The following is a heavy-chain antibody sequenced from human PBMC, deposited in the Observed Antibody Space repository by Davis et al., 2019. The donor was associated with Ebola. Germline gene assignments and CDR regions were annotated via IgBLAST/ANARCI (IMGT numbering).Heavy chain of an antibody. Sequence: GGSLRLSCVASGFTFSSYSMNWVRQTQGKGLEWVSYMSSSSSTIYYADSVKGRFTISRDNAKNSLYLQMNSLRAEDTAVYYCARDRVDIVATIGGEYYYYGMDVWGQGTTVTVSS. D-gene: IGHD5-12*01. V-gene: IGHV3-48*01. J-gene: IGHJ6*02. CDR3: ARDRVDIVATIGGEYYYYGMDV. CDR1: GFTFSSYS. CDR2: MSSSSSTI.